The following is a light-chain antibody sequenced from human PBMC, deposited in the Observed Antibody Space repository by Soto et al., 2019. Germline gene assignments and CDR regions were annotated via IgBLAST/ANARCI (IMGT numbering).Light chain of an antibody. J-gene: IGKJ4*01. CDR2: DAS. V-gene: IGKV1-39*01. CDR3: QQSYTNPLS. CDR1: QTINKN. Sequence: DIQMTQSPTSLSASVGDRVTITCRASQTINKNLNWYRHKLGKAPELLIYDASDSQAGVPSRFSGSGSGTDFTLIISGLQPEDFATYYCQQSYTNPLSFGGGTKVEIK.